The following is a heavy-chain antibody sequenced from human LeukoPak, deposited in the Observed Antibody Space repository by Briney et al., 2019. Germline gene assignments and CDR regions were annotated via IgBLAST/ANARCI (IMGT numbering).Heavy chain of an antibody. CDR1: GGTFRNYA. J-gene: IGHJ4*02. V-gene: IGHV1-69*10. CDR3: ARDQEGYNWNFDY. Sequence: ASVKVSCKAIGGTFRNYAITWVRQAPGQGLEWVGGIMPVLNMADYAQKFQGRVTITTDESTSTAYMELSSLRSEDTAVYYCARDQEGYNWNFDYWGQGTLVTVSS. D-gene: IGHD1-20*01. CDR2: IMPVLNMA.